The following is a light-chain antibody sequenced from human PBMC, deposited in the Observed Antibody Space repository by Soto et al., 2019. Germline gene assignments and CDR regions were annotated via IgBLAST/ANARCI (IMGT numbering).Light chain of an antibody. V-gene: IGKV1-5*03. CDR3: QHQEA. J-gene: IGKJ1*01. CDR1: QSISSW. CDR2: KAS. Sequence: DIQMTKSPSTLSASVGDRVTITCRASQSISSWLAGYQQKPGKPPKLLIYKASSLESGVPSRFSGSGSGTEFTLTISSLQPDDFATSYCQHQEAFGQGTKVEIK.